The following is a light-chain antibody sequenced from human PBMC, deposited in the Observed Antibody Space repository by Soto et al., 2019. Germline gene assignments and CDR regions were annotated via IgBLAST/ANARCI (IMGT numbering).Light chain of an antibody. V-gene: IGKV3-15*01. CDR3: QQYNNWPRT. CDR1: QSVSNG. Sequence: VMTQSPATLSVSPGARATLSCRAGQSVSNGVAWYHQKPGQAPRLLIYRAFTRATGIPARFSGSGSGTEGTITISSLQSEDGQVYDCQQYNNWPRTFAQGTRLEIK. CDR2: RAF. J-gene: IGKJ5*01.